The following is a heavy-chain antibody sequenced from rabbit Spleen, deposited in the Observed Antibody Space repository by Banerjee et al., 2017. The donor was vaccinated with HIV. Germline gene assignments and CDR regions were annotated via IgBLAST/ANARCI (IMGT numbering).Heavy chain of an antibody. D-gene: IGHD1-1*01. CDR2: IYTDTDTT. J-gene: IGHJ4*01. CDR3: ARDGSGGISYYFNL. CDR1: GFTFSSYW. V-gene: IGHV1S45*01. Sequence: QEQLEESGGDLVKPEGSLTLTCTASGFTFSSYWICWVRQTPGKGLELIACIYTDTDTTYYTTWPKGRFTISKTSSTTVTLQMTSLTAADTATYFCARDGSGGISYYFNLLGPGTLVTVS.